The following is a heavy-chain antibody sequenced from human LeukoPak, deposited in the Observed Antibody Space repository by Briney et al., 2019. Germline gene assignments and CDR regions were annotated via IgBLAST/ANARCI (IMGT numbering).Heavy chain of an antibody. J-gene: IGHJ4*02. CDR1: GGTFSSYA. V-gene: IGHV1-69*04. CDR2: IIPILGIA. Sequence: GASVKVSCKASGGTFSSYAISWVRQAPGQGLEWMGRIIPILGIANYAQKFQGRVTITADKSTSTAYMELSSLRSEDTAVYYCARGDYYGSGTFDYWGQGTLVTVSS. CDR3: ARGDYYGSGTFDY. D-gene: IGHD3-10*01.